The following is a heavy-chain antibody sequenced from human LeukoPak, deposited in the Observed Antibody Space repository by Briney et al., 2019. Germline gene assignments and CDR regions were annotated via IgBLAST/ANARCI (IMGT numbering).Heavy chain of an antibody. CDR3: ARADSSSWYSEYFQH. J-gene: IGHJ1*01. Sequence: LTGGSLRLSCAASGFTFSSYGMHWVRQAPGKGLVWVSRINSGGSSTSYADSAKGRFTISRDNAKNTLYLQMNSLRAEDTAVYYCARADSSSWYSEYFQHWGQGTLVTVS. D-gene: IGHD6-13*01. CDR1: GFTFSSYG. CDR2: INSGGSST. V-gene: IGHV3-74*01.